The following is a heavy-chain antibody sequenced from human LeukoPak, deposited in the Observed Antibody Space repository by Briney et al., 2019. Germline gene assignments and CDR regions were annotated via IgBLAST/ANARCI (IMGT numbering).Heavy chain of an antibody. V-gene: IGHV4-39*01. CDR1: GGSINSTGYF. D-gene: IGHD1-26*01. Sequence: PSETLSLTCSVSGGSINSTGYFWGWIRQPPGKGLEWIGAIYYTGDTYYNPSLRSRVNMAVDTSENQFSLKLRFVTAADTAVYYCARRRSWPEFDYWGQGILVTVSS. CDR3: ARRRSWPEFDY. J-gene: IGHJ4*02. CDR2: IYYTGDT.